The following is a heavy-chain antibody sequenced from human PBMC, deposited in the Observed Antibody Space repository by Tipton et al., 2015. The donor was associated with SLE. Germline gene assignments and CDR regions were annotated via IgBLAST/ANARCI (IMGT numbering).Heavy chain of an antibody. Sequence: GLVKPSETLSLTCTVSGGSISSYYWSWIRQPPGKGLEWIGYIYYSGSTNYNPSLKSRVTISVDTSKNQFSLKLSSVTAADTAVYYCARDRRPQGAFDIWGQGTMVTVSS. CDR1: GGSISSYY. V-gene: IGHV4-59*01. CDR3: ARDRRPQGAFDI. J-gene: IGHJ3*02. CDR2: IYYSGST.